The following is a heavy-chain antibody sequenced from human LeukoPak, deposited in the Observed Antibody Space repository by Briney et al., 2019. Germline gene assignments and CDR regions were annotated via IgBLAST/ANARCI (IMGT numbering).Heavy chain of an antibody. CDR3: ARDNRQDGYNYDYFDY. CDR2: ISYDGSNK. V-gene: IGHV3-30-3*01. D-gene: IGHD5-24*01. CDR1: GFTFSSYA. J-gene: IGHJ4*02. Sequence: GGSLRLSCAASGFTFSSYAMHWVRQAPGKGLEWVAVISYDGSNKYHADSVKGRFTISRDNSKNTLYLQMNSLRAEDTAVYYCARDNRQDGYNYDYFDYWGQGTLVTVSS.